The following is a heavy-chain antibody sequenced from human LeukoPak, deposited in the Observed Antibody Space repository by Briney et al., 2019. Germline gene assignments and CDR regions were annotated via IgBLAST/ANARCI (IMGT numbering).Heavy chain of an antibody. D-gene: IGHD6-13*01. Sequence: PGRSLRLSCAASGFTFSSYGMHWVRQAPGKGLEWVAVIWYDGSNKYYADSVKGRFTISRDNSKNTLYLQMNSLRAEDTAVYYCGRREQQLGWFDPWGQGTLVTVSS. V-gene: IGHV3-33*01. CDR1: GFTFSSYG. CDR2: IWYDGSNK. J-gene: IGHJ5*02. CDR3: GRREQQLGWFDP.